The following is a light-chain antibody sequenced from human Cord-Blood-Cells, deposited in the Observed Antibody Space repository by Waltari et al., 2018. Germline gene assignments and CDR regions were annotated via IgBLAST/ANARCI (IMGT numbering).Light chain of an antibody. CDR3: RQANSFPYT. V-gene: IGKV1-12*01. J-gene: IGKJ2*01. Sequence: DIQMTQSSSSVSPSVGDRVTITCRASQGISSLLAWYQQKPGKAPKLLIYDASSLQSGVPSRFSGSGSGTDFTLTISSLQPEDFATYYCRQANSFPYTFGQGTKLEIK. CDR2: DAS. CDR1: QGISSL.